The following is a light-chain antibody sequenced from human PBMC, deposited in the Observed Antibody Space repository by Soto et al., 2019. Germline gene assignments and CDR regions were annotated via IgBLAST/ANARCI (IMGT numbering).Light chain of an antibody. CDR1: QGISNF. J-gene: IGKJ1*01. V-gene: IGKV1-27*01. CDR3: QKYNSAPWT. Sequence: DIQMTQSPSSLSASVGDRVTITCRSSQGISNFLAWHQQKPGKDPKLLIYAASTLQSGVPSRFSGSGSGTDFTLTITSLQPEDVATYYCQKYNSAPWTFGQGTKVEIK. CDR2: AAS.